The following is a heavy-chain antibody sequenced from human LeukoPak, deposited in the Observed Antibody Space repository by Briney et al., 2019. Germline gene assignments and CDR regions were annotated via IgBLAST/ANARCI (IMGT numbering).Heavy chain of an antibody. CDR2: IKQDGTET. D-gene: IGHD4-17*01. Sequence: SGGSLRLSCAASGITFRNYWMSWVRQAPGKGLEWVANIKQDGTETYYVDSVKGRFTISRDNANNSLYLQMNSLRDEDTAVYYCARVLYGDYVGWFDPWGQGTLVTVSS. J-gene: IGHJ5*02. V-gene: IGHV3-7*03. CDR1: GITFRNYW. CDR3: ARVLYGDYVGWFDP.